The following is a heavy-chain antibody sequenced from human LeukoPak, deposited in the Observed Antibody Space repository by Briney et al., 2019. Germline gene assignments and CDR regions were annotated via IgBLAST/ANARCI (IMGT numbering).Heavy chain of an antibody. J-gene: IGHJ4*02. Sequence: PSETLSLTCTVSGGSINRYYWSWIRQPPGKGLEWLGYNSYSWSTNFNPSLKSRVIISVDTSKNQFSLKLNSVTAADTAVYYCARDLHYFDSSGYYLYYFDSWGQGTLVTVSS. CDR2: NSYSWST. CDR3: ARDLHYFDSSGYYLYYFDS. CDR1: GGSINRYY. V-gene: IGHV4-59*01. D-gene: IGHD3-22*01.